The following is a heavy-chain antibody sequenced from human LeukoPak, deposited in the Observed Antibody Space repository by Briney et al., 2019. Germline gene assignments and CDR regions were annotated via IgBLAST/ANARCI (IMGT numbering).Heavy chain of an antibody. J-gene: IGHJ4*02. CDR3: AKDRAYYYDSSGYYGY. V-gene: IGHV3-23*01. CDR2: ISGSGGST. D-gene: IGHD3-22*01. CDR1: GFTFSSYA. Sequence: GGSLRLSCAASGFTFSSYAMSWVRQAPGKGLEWVSAISGSGGSTYCADSVKGRFTISRDNSKNTLYLQMNSLRAEDTAVYYCAKDRAYYYDSSGYYGYWGQGTLVTVSS.